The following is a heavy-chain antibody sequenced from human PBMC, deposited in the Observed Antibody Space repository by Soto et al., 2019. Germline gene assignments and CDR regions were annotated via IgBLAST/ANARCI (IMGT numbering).Heavy chain of an antibody. CDR3: ARAFGCSSGSCYPWGVDV. J-gene: IGHJ6*02. CDR2: IYHSGST. V-gene: IGHV4-30-2*01. CDR1: GGSISRGGYS. D-gene: IGHD2-15*01. Sequence: SETLCLTCAGSGGSISRGGYSWCWIRQPPGKGLEWIGYIYHSGSTYYNPSLKSRVTISVDRSKNQFSLKLSSVTAADTAVYYCARAFGCSSGSCYPWGVDVWGQGTTVTVSS.